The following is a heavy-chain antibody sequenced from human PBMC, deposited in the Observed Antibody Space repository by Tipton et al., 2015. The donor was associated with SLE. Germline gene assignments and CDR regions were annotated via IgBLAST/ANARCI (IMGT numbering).Heavy chain of an antibody. Sequence: GLVKPSETLSLTCTVSGASISSTSYYWGWIRQAPGKGLEWIGSIYNSGNTYYNASLKSRVTLSVDTSKNQFSLKLTSVTAADTAVYYCARDIWFLDHWGQGALVTVSS. CDR1: GASISSTSYY. V-gene: IGHV4-39*07. J-gene: IGHJ5*02. CDR2: IYNSGNT. CDR3: ARDIWFLDH. D-gene: IGHD3-10*01.